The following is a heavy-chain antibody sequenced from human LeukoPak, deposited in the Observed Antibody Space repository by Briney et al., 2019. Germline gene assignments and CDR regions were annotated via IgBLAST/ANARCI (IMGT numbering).Heavy chain of an antibody. V-gene: IGHV3-21*01. CDR3: ASDSGYDFKLPDY. D-gene: IGHD5-12*01. J-gene: IGHJ4*02. CDR1: GFTFSSYS. Sequence: PGGSLRLSCAASGFTFSSYSMNWVRQAPGQGLEWVSSISSSSSYIYYADSVKGRFTISRDNAKNSLYLQMNSLRAEDTAVYYCASDSGYDFKLPDYWGQGTLVTVSS. CDR2: ISSSSSYI.